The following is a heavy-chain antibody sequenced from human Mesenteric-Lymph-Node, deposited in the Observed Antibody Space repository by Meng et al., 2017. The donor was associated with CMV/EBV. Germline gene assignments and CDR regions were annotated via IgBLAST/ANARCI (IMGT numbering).Heavy chain of an antibody. J-gene: IGHJ6*02. CDR1: GFTFSSYG. V-gene: IGHV3-48*04. CDR2: ISSSSSTI. D-gene: IGHD1-26*01. CDR3: AGELGSSYYYGMDV. Sequence: GESLKISCAVSGFTFSSYGMVWVRQAPGKGLEWVSYISSSSSTIYYADSVKGRFTISRDNAKNSLYLQMNSLRAEDTAVYYCAGELGSSYYYGMDVWGQGTTVTVSS.